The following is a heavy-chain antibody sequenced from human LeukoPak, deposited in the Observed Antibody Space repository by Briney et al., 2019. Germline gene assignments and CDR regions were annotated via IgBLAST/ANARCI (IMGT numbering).Heavy chain of an antibody. CDR1: GFTFSSYD. V-gene: IGHV3-23*01. D-gene: IGHD3-22*01. CDR2: ISGGGGNT. J-gene: IGHJ1*01. CDR3: AKAPNYYDSSGLEYFQH. Sequence: GGSLRLSCAASGFTFSSYDMNWVRQAPGKGLEWVSSISGGGGNTYYADSVKGRFTISRDNSKNTLYLQMNSLRAEDTAVYYCAKAPNYYDSSGLEYFQHWGQGTLVTVSS.